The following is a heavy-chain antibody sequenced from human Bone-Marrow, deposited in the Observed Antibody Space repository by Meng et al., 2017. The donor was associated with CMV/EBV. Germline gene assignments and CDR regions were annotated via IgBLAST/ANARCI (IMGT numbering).Heavy chain of an antibody. J-gene: IGHJ4*02. CDR1: GFTFSSYG. D-gene: IGHD1-26*01. Sequence: GESLKISCAASGFTFSSYGMHWVRQAPGKGLEWVAFIRYDGSNKYYADSVKGRFTISRDNSKNTLYLQMNSLRAEDTAVYYCAKDAWGLDYFDYWGQGTRVTVSS. CDR2: IRYDGSNK. CDR3: AKDAWGLDYFDY. V-gene: IGHV3-30*02.